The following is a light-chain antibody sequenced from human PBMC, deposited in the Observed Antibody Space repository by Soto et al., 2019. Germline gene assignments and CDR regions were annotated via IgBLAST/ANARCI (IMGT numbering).Light chain of an antibody. J-gene: IGKJ4*01. CDR3: QQSRTEPLS. CDR2: DAS. V-gene: IGKV1-5*01. CDR1: QSISSW. Sequence: DKQMKNSVSALSVYLRDRVTITCRASQSISSWLACYQQKPGKAPKLLIYDASSLQSGVPSRFSGSGSETEFTLTICSLQPEDFATYCSQQSRTEPLSSGGGTMLDIK.